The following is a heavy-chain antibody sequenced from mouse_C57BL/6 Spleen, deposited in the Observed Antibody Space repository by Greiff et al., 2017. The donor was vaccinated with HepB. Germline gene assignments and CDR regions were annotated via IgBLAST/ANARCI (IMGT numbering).Heavy chain of an antibody. D-gene: IGHD1-2*01. CDR3: ARSYYGGYFDV. J-gene: IGHJ1*03. V-gene: IGHV2-2*01. CDR1: GFSLTSYG. CDR2: IWSGGST. Sequence: QVQLQQPGPGLVQPSQSLSITCTVSGFSLTSYGVHWVRQSPGKGLEWLGVIWSGGSTDYNAAFISRLSISKDNSKSQVFFKMNSLQADDTAIYYCARSYYGGYFDVWGTGTTVTVSS.